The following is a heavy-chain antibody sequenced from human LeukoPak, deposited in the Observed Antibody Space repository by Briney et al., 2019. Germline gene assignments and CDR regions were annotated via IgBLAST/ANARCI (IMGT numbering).Heavy chain of an antibody. V-gene: IGHV1-8*03. Sequence: GASVKVSCKASGYTFTSYDINWVRQATGQGLEWMGWMNPNSGNTGYAQKFQGRVTITRNTSISTAYMELSSLRSEDTAVYYCARARGSGSYYNPYYYYMDVWGKGTTVTVSS. D-gene: IGHD3-10*01. CDR3: ARARGSGSYYNPYYYYMDV. J-gene: IGHJ6*03. CDR2: MNPNSGNT. CDR1: GYTFTSYD.